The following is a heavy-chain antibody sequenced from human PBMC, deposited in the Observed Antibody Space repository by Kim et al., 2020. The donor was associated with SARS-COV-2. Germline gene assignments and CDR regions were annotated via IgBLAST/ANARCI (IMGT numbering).Heavy chain of an antibody. CDR2: I. Sequence: IYYADSVQGRFTIARDKSKNSLYLHMNSLRAEDTDVYYCARDRTYYYGMDVWGQGTTVTVSS. J-gene: IGHJ6*02. CDR3: ARDRTYYYGMDV. D-gene: IGHD2-8*01. V-gene: IGHV3-21*01.